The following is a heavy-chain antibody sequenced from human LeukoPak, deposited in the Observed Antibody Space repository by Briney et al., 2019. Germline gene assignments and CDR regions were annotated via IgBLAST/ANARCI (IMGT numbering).Heavy chain of an antibody. Sequence: GGSLRLSCAASGFTLSESATHWVRQASGKGLEWVGRIRSKANNYATAYAASVKGRFTISRDDSKKTTYLEMNSLKTEDSAVYYCSRYRGDSDAFDMWGQGTMVTVSS. CDR1: GFTLSESA. D-gene: IGHD3-16*01. CDR2: IRSKANNYAT. CDR3: SRYRGDSDAFDM. J-gene: IGHJ3*02. V-gene: IGHV3-73*01.